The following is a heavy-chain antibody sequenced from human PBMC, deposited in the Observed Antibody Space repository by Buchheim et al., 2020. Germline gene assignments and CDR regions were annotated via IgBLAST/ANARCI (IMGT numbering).Heavy chain of an antibody. CDR3: ARDTPYGANKLDY. D-gene: IGHD4-23*01. V-gene: IGHV4-31*03. J-gene: IGHJ4*02. CDR1: GGSISSGGLQ. CDR2: LYNSGSI. Sequence: QVQLQESGPGLVKPSETLSLTCTVLGGSISSGGLQWSWISQHPGKGLEWIGYLYNSGSIYYNPSLNSRVTIAVDTSKNQFSLQRSSVTAAYTASYYCARDTPYGANKLDYWGQGTL.